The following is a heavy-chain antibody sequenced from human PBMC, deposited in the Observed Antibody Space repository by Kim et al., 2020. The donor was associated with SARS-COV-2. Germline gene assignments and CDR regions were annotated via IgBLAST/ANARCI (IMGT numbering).Heavy chain of an antibody. CDR3: ARSPRHYIRARD. CDR2: IYYSGSA. J-gene: IGHJ4*02. Sequence: SETLSLTCTVSGGSISSYYWSWIRQPPGKGLEWIGYIYYSGSADYNPSLKSRVTISVDTSRNQFSLRLSSVTAADTAAYYCARSPRHYIRARDWGQGTL. D-gene: IGHD4-4*01. V-gene: IGHV4-59*01. CDR1: GGSISSYY.